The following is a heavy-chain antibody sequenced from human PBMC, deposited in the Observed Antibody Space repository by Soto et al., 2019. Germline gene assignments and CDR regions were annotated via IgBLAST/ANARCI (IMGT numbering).Heavy chain of an antibody. Sequence: QVQLVQSGAEVKKPGASVKVSCKASGCTFTSYAMHWVRQAPGQRLEWMGWINAGNGNTKYSQKFQGRVTITRDTSASTAYMELSSLRSEDTAVYYCARALGVVTDDYWGQGTLVTVSS. V-gene: IGHV1-3*01. CDR3: ARALGVVTDDY. CDR1: GCTFTSYA. CDR2: INAGNGNT. J-gene: IGHJ4*02. D-gene: IGHD2-15*01.